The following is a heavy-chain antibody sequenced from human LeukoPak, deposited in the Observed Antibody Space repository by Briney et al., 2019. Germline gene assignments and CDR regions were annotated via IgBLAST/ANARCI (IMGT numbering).Heavy chain of an antibody. Sequence: GASVKVSCKASGYTFTGYYMHWVRQAPGQGLEWMGWISAYNGNTNYAQKFQGRVTMTTDTSTSTAYMELRSLRSDDTAVYYCARNKAAGTLYPDYWGQGTLVTVSS. CDR1: GYTFTGYY. V-gene: IGHV1-18*04. D-gene: IGHD6-13*01. CDR2: ISAYNGNT. CDR3: ARNKAAGTLYPDY. J-gene: IGHJ4*02.